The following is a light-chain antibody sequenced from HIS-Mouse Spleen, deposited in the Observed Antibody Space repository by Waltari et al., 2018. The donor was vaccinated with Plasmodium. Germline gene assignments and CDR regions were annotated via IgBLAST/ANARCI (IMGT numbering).Light chain of an antibody. CDR1: QSVSISY. V-gene: IGKV3-20*01. CDR2: GAS. Sequence: EIVLTHSPGTLSLSPGERATRSCRASQSVSISYLTWYQQKPGQAPRLLIYGASSRATGIPDRFSGSGSGTDFTLTISRLEPEDFAVYYCQQYGSSPYTFGQGTKLEIK. CDR3: QQYGSSPYT. J-gene: IGKJ2*01.